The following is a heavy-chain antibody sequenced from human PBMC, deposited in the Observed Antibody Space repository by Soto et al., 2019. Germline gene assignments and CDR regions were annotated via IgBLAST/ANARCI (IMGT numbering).Heavy chain of an antibody. J-gene: IGHJ4*02. CDR3: AGLRKPGTTAADFNY. V-gene: IGHV5-51*01. CDR2: IYPGDSDT. D-gene: IGHD6-13*01. CDR1: GYSFTSYW. Sequence: PGESLKISCKGSGYSFTSYWIGWVRQMPGKGLEWMGIIYPGDSDTRYSPSFQGQVTISADKSISTAYLQWSSLKASDTAMYYCAGLRKPGTTAADFNYWGQGTLVTVSS.